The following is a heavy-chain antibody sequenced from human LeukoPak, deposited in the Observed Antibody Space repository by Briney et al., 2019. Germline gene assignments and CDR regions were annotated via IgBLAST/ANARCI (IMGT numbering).Heavy chain of an antibody. V-gene: IGHV4-34*01. CDR2: INYSGST. CDR1: GGSFSGYY. CDR3: ARGDYGDSTFDY. D-gene: IGHD4-17*01. J-gene: IGHJ4*02. Sequence: KPSETLSLTCAVYGGSFSGYYWSWIRQPPGKGLEWIGEINYSGSTNYNPSLKSRVTISVDTSKNQFSLKLSSVTAADTAVYYCARGDYGDSTFDYWGQGTLVTVSS.